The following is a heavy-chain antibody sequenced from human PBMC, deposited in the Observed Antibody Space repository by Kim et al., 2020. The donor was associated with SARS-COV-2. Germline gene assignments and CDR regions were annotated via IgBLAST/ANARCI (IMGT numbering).Heavy chain of an antibody. V-gene: IGHV4-34*01. CDR3: ARSRRLHSGYARGDYYYGMDV. Sequence: SETLSLTCAVYGGSFSGYYWSWIRQPPGKGLEWIGEINHSGSTNYNPSLKSRVTISVDTSKNQFSLKLSSVTAADTAVYYCARSRRLHSGYARGDYYYGMDVWGQGTTVTVSS. CDR2: INHSGST. CDR1: GGSFSGYY. D-gene: IGHD5-12*01. J-gene: IGHJ6*02.